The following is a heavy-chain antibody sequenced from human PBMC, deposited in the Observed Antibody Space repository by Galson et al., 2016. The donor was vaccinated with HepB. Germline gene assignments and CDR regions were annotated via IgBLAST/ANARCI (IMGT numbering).Heavy chain of an antibody. CDR2: ISGTSTHI. Sequence: SLRLSCAASGFSFSNYNMNWVRQAPGKGPEWVSSISGTSTHIYYADSVKGRFTISRDNAKSSLYLQMNSLRAEDTAMYYCARDRIIMLRGVTNWLDPWGQGTLVTASS. V-gene: IGHV3-21*01. CDR1: GFSFSNYN. D-gene: IGHD3-10*01. CDR3: ARDRIIMLRGVTNWLDP. J-gene: IGHJ5*02.